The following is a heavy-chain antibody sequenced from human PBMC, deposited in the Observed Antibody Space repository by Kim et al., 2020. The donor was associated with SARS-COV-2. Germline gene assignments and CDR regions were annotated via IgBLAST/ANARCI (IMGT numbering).Heavy chain of an antibody. CDR2: ISYDGSNK. J-gene: IGHJ4*02. D-gene: IGHD4-17*01. CDR3: ARDSGENFDY. V-gene: IGHV3-30-3*01. CDR1: GFTFSSYA. Sequence: GGSLRLSCAASGFTFSSYAMHWVRQAPGKGLEWVAVISYDGSNKYYADSVKGRFTISRDNSKNTLYLQMNSLRAEDTAVYYCARDSGENFDYWGQGTLVTVSS.